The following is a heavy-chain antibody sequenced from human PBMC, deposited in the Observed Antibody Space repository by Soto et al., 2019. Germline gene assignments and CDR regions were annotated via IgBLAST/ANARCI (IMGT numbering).Heavy chain of an antibody. V-gene: IGHV4-4*07. CDR3: AREKDYYHSALDV. Sequence: LSLTCSVSSGSISDYYWSWIRQPAGGGLEWIGRIYSTGSTNYNPSLQSRLTMSVDTSKNHLFLSLRFVTAADTAVYYCAREKDYYHSALDVWGQGTTVTVSS. CDR1: SGSISDYY. J-gene: IGHJ6*02. CDR2: IYSTGST.